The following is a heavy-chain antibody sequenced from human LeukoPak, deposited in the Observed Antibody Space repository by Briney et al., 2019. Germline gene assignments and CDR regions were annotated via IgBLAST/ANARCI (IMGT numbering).Heavy chain of an antibody. D-gene: IGHD4-17*01. V-gene: IGHV4-59*08. J-gene: IGHJ6*02. Sequence: SETLSLTCTVSGGSISSYYWSWIRQPPGKGLEWIGYIYYSGSTNYNPSLKSRVTISVDTSKNQFSLKLSSVTAADTAVYYCARLGVTTYYGMDVWGQGTTVTVSS. CDR2: IYYSGST. CDR1: GGSISSYY. CDR3: ARLGVTTYYGMDV.